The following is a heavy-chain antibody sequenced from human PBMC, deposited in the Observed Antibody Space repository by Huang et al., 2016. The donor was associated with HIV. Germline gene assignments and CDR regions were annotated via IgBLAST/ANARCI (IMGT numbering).Heavy chain of an antibody. V-gene: IGHV3-21*01. CDR3: ASAVAGTLFDY. J-gene: IGHJ4*02. Sequence: EVQLVESGGGLVKPGGSLRLSCAASGFTFSSYSMTWVRQAPGKVLEWVSTISSSSSYIYYADSVKGRFTISRDNAKNSLYLQMNSLRAEDTAVYYCASAVAGTLFDYWGQGTLVTVSS. CDR2: ISSSSSYI. CDR1: GFTFSSYS. D-gene: IGHD6-19*01.